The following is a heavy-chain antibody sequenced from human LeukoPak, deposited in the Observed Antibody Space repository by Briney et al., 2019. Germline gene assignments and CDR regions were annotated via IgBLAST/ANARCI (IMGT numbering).Heavy chain of an antibody. J-gene: IGHJ5*02. V-gene: IGHV4-31*03. CDR3: ANYGSGTYRFDP. D-gene: IGHD3-10*01. CDR1: GGSISSGGYY. CDR2: IYYSGTT. Sequence: SETLSLTCTVSGGSISSGGYYWSWIRQHPGKGLEWIGYIYYSGTTYYNPSLKSRVTISVDTPKNQFSLMLSSVTAADTAVYYCANYGSGTYRFDPWGQGTLVTVSS.